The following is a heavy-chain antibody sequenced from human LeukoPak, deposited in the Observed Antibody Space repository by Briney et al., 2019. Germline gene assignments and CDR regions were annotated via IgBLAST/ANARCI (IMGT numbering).Heavy chain of an antibody. CDR2: IIPIFGTA. Sequence: ASVKVSCKASGGTFSSYAISWVRQAPGQGLEWMGGIIPIFGTANYAQKFQGRVTITADESTSTAYMELSSLRSEDTAVYYCARDMDSSRGCGMDVWGQGTTVTVSS. CDR3: ARDMDSSRGCGMDV. J-gene: IGHJ6*02. V-gene: IGHV1-69*13. CDR1: GGTFSSYA. D-gene: IGHD3-22*01.